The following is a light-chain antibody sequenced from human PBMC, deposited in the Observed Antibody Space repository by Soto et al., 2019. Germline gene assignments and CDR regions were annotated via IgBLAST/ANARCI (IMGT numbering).Light chain of an antibody. V-gene: IGKV3-15*01. CDR1: QSVSTH. CDR3: QQYDTWPLT. CDR2: DTS. J-gene: IGKJ4*01. Sequence: RLMTQSPITLSVSPGESATLSCRASQSVSTHLAWYQQKPGRAPRLLIYDTSSTVTGVPARFSGSGSETEFTLTISGLQSEDFAVYYCQQYDTWPLTFGGGTTLQI.